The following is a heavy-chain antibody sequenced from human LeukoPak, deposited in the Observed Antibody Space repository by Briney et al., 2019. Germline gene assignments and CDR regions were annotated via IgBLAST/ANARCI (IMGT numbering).Heavy chain of an antibody. CDR2: IIPIFGTA. D-gene: IGHD5-12*01. CDR3: ARDSGYDVGAMAYFDY. Sequence: SVKVSCKASGGTFSSYAISWVRQAPGQGPEWMGGIIPIFGTANYAQKFQGRVTITTDESTGTAYMELSSLRSEDTAVYYCARDSGYDVGAMAYFDYWGQGTLVTVSS. CDR1: GGTFSSYA. V-gene: IGHV1-69*05. J-gene: IGHJ4*02.